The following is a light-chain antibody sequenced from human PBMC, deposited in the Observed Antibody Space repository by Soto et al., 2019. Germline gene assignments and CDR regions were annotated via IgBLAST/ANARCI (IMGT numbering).Light chain of an antibody. CDR2: AAS. J-gene: IGKJ1*01. Sequence: LWLTHSPATRSCSPGEGATLSCRASQRVNSNLAWYQQKPGQAPRLLIYAASTRATGIPARFSGSGSGTEFTLTINSLQSEDFAVYYCQQYNNWGTFGQGTKVEIK. V-gene: IGKV3-15*01. CDR1: QRVNSN. CDR3: QQYNNWGT.